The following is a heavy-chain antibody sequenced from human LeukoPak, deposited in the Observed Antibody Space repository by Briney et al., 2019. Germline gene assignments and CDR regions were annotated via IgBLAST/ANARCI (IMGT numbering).Heavy chain of an antibody. CDR1: GYTFTGFY. CDR3: ARPTHRLTVTTANDY. V-gene: IGHV1-2*02. Sequence: GASVNVSCKPSGYTFTGFYLHWVRQAPGQGLQWMGWVNPKNGATKYSQTFRGRVTMTRDTSIDTAYMELSSLTSDDTAIYYCARPTHRLTVTTANDYCGQGTLVAVSS. J-gene: IGHJ4*02. CDR2: VNPKNGAT. D-gene: IGHD4-17*01.